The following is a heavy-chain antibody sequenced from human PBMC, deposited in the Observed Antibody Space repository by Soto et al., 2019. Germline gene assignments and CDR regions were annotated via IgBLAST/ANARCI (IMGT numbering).Heavy chain of an antibody. V-gene: IGHV1-69*01. CDR2: IIPISGRT. CDR1: GGTFSSLG. D-gene: IGHD5-12*01. Sequence: QVQLVQSGAEEKRPGSSVKVSCEASGGTFSSLGFTWVRQAPGQGLEWMGGIIPISGRTTFAPKFLGRVTSTADESTRTTYMELTALTSDDTAIYYCATRGTQGRWLEFADYWGQGTLVTVSS. J-gene: IGHJ4*02. CDR3: ATRGTQGRWLEFADY.